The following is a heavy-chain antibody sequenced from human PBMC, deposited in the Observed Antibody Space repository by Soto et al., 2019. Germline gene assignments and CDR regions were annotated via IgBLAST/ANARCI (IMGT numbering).Heavy chain of an antibody. D-gene: IGHD6-13*01. V-gene: IGHV4-4*02. CDR1: GGSISSSNW. CDR2: IYHSGIT. J-gene: IGHJ6*02. Sequence: QVQLQESGPGLVKPSGTMSLTCAVSGGSISSSNWSSWVRQPPGKGLARTGEIYHSGITNYNPSLKSRVTISGDKSKNQFSLKLSSVTAADTAVYYCARATVLAAAGGYYYGMDVWGQGTTVTVSS. CDR3: ARATVLAAAGGYYYGMDV.